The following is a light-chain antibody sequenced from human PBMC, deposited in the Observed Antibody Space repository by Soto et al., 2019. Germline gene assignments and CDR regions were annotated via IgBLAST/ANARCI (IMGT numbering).Light chain of an antibody. V-gene: IGKV1-39*01. CDR1: QSISNY. Sequence: DIQMTQSPSSLSASVGDRVTITCRASQSISNYLNWYQQKPGKAPKIMIYAASSLQSGVPSRFSGSVSGTDFTLTISSLQPEDFETYYCQQSYSTPRTFGQGTKVDIK. CDR3: QQSYSTPRT. J-gene: IGKJ1*01. CDR2: AAS.